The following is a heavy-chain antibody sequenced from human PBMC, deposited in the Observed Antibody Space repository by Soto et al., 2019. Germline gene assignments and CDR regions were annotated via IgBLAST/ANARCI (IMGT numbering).Heavy chain of an antibody. Sequence: GGSLRLSCAASGVTFGSAWMNWVRQAPGKGLEWVGRIKSKTEGETTDYAAPAKGRFTISRDDSKTTLFLQMNNLKTEDTAVYYCRWFHYWGQGTLVTVSS. D-gene: IGHD3-10*01. V-gene: IGHV3-15*07. CDR3: RWFHY. CDR2: IKSKTEGETT. J-gene: IGHJ4*02. CDR1: GVTFGSAW.